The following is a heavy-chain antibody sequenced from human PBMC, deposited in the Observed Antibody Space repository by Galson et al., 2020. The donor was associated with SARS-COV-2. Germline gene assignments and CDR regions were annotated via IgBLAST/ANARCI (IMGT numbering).Heavy chain of an antibody. D-gene: IGHD1-7*01. CDR2: MYDTGST. V-gene: IGHV4-59*01. J-gene: IGHJ5*02. Sequence: SETLSLTCTVSGDSITSDSWSWIRQPPGKGLEWIGHMYDTGSTYYNPSLKSRVTMSVDTSKNLFSLGLSSVTAADTAVYYCARVQTGTTRFYFRWFDPWGQGILVTVSS. CDR3: ARVQTGTTRFYFRWFDP. CDR1: GDSITSDS.